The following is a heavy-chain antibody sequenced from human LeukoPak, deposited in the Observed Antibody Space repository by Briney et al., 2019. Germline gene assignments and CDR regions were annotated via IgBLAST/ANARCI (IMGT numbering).Heavy chain of an antibody. CDR1: GGSISSSSYY. Sequence: PSETLSLTCTVSGGSISSSSYYWGWIRQPPGKGVEWIGNIYYSGRTYYNPSLKSRVTISVDTSKNRFSLNLSSVTAADTAVYYCARTDCSSTSCQTADWGQGTLVTVSS. CDR2: IYYSGRT. D-gene: IGHD2-2*01. CDR3: ARTDCSSTSCQTAD. V-gene: IGHV4-39*01. J-gene: IGHJ4*02.